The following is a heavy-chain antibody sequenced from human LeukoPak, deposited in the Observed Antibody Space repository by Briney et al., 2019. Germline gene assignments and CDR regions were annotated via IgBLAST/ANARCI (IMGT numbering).Heavy chain of an antibody. Sequence: PSETLSLTCAVYGGSFSGYYWSWIRQPPGKGLEWIGEINRSGSTNYNPSLKSRVTISVDTSKNQFSLKLSSVTAADTAVYYCARGVRRGRWFDPWGQGTLVTVSS. V-gene: IGHV4-34*01. CDR2: INRSGST. CDR3: ARGVRRGRWFDP. J-gene: IGHJ5*02. CDR1: GGSFSGYY.